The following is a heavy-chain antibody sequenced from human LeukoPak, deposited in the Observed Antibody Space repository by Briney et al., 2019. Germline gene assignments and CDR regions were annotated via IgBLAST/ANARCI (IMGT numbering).Heavy chain of an antibody. CDR3: ARDNSVGDSAWWFDP. D-gene: IGHD5-12*01. CDR1: GFTFSSYG. J-gene: IGHJ5*02. V-gene: IGHV3-30*19. Sequence: PGGSLRLSCAASGFTFSSYGMHWVRQAPGKGLEWVTFIEYDGSYKYYADSVKGRFTISRDDSEKTLYLQMNSLRAEDTAVYYCARDNSVGDSAWWFDPWGQGTLVTVSS. CDR2: IEYDGSYK.